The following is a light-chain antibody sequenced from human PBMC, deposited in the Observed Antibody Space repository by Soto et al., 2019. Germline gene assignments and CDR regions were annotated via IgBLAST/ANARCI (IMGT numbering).Light chain of an antibody. Sequence: EIVMTQSPATLSVSPGEKTTLCCMASQRVSNNLAWFKEKPGQASRLLMYGGHNRATGIPGRFSGSGSGTEFTLTISSLQSEDFAVYYCQQYDYWPRTFGQGTKVDI. J-gene: IGKJ1*01. CDR3: QQYDYWPRT. CDR1: QRVSNN. V-gene: IGKV3-15*01. CDR2: GGH.